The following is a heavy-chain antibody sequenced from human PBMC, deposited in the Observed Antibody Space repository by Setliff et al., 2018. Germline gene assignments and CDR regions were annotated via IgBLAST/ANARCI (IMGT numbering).Heavy chain of an antibody. J-gene: IGHJ4*02. CDR3: ARGGGSGSSWYLSSNGDY. CDR1: GFTFSSFA. D-gene: IGHD6-13*01. V-gene: IGHV3-23*01. CDR2: MSYSDDST. Sequence: GGSLRLSCAASGFTFSSFAMSWVRQAPGKGLEWVSSMSYSDDSTYYADSVKGRFIISRDNSKNTLYLEMNSLRAEDTAGYDCARGGGSGSSWYLSSNGDYWGQGTLVTVSS.